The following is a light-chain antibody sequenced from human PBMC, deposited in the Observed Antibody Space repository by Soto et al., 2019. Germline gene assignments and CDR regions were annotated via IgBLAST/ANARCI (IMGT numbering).Light chain of an antibody. CDR1: QTISSW. J-gene: IGKJ1*01. V-gene: IGKV1-5*03. CDR2: EAS. Sequence: DIQMTQSPSTLSGSVGDRVTITCRASQTISSWLAWYQQKPGKAPKLLIYEASTLKSGVPSRFSGSGSGTEFTLTISSLQPDDFATYYCQHYNSYSEAFGQGIKVDIK. CDR3: QHYNSYSEA.